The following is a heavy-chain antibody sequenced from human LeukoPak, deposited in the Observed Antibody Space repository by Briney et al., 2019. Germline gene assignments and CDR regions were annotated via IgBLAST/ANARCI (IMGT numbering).Heavy chain of an antibody. D-gene: IGHD5-18*01. V-gene: IGHV5-51*01. CDR2: IDPSDSET. J-gene: IGHJ4*02. Sequence: KPGESLKISCKASGYSFTSYWIGWMRQMPGKGLEWMGIIDPSDSETRYTPSFQGQVTISVDKSLTTADLQWNSLKASDTAMYYCARQTAMGRSGDYWGQGTLVTVSS. CDR3: ARQTAMGRSGDY. CDR1: GYSFTSYW.